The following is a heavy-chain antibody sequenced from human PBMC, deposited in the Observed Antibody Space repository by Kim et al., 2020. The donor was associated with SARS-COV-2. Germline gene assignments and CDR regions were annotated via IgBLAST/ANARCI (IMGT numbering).Heavy chain of an antibody. J-gene: IGHJ4*02. Sequence: YYNPSLKSRVTISIDASKNQFSLNLISVSVADTAVYYCARPGRGYSYGIDFWGQGTLVTVSS. V-gene: IGHV4-39*01. CDR3: ARPGRGYSYGIDF. D-gene: IGHD5-18*01.